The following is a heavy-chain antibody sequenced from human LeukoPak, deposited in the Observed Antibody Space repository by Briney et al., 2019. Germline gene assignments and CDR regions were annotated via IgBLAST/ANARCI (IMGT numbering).Heavy chain of an antibody. Sequence: GGSLRLSCAASGFTFSSYAMNWVRQAPGKGLEWVSGISGSGDSTYYADSVKGRFTISRDNSKNTLYLQMNSLRAEDAALYYCARESGSGFLKWGQGTPVTVSS. CDR3: ARESGSGFLK. CDR2: ISGSGDST. D-gene: IGHD1-26*01. J-gene: IGHJ4*02. V-gene: IGHV3-23*01. CDR1: GFTFSSYA.